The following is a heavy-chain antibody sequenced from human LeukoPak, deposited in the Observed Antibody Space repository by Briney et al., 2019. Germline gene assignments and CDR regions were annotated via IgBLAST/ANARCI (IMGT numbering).Heavy chain of an antibody. CDR3: ATGPIWSGTYVPIYYYNTDV. Sequence: ASVKVSFQFSGYTLTELSMHWVRQAPGKGREWMGGFDPEDGETIYVQKFQGRVTMTEDTSTDTAYMELSSLRSEDTTVYYCATGPIWSGTYVPIYYYNTDVWGKGTTVTVSS. J-gene: IGHJ6*03. CDR2: FDPEDGET. D-gene: IGHD3-3*01. CDR1: GYTLTELS. V-gene: IGHV1-24*01.